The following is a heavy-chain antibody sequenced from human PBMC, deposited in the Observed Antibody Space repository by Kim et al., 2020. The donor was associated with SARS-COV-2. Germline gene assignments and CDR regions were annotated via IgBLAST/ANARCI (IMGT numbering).Heavy chain of an antibody. V-gene: IGHV1-46*01. CDR1: GYTFTSYY. Sequence: ASVKVSCKASGYTFTSYYMHWVRQAPGQGLEWMGIINPSGGSTSYAQKFQGRVTMTRDTSTSTVYMELSSLRSEDTAVYYCARPLGLIAVADPFPFDYWGQGTLVTVSS. J-gene: IGHJ4*02. CDR2: INPSGGST. CDR3: ARPLGLIAVADPFPFDY. D-gene: IGHD6-19*01.